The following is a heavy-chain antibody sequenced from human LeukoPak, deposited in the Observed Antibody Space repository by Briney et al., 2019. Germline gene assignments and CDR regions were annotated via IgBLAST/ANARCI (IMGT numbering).Heavy chain of an antibody. CDR3: ARDDPYCGGACWPVD. CDR1: GFTFSSYS. V-gene: IGHV3-21*01. D-gene: IGHD2-21*02. J-gene: IGHJ4*02. Sequence: PGGSLRLSCAASGFTFSSYSMNWVRQAPGKGLEWVSSISSSSSYIYYADSVKGRFTISRDNAKNSLYLQMNSLRAEDTAVYYCARDDPYCGGACWPVDWGQGTLVTVSS. CDR2: ISSSSSYI.